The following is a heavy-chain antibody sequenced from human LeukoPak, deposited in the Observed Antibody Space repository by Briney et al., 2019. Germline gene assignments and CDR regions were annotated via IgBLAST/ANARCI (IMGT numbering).Heavy chain of an antibody. CDR2: IYYDGSNK. CDR3: AKLSLTGLSFDY. Sequence: GRSLRLSCAASGFIFSRYGMHWVRQAPGKGLAGVAVIYYDGSNKYYADSVKGRFTISRDNSKNTLYLQMNSLRAEDTAVYYCAKLSLTGLSFDYWGQGTLVTVSS. CDR1: GFIFSRYG. V-gene: IGHV3-30*18. J-gene: IGHJ4*02. D-gene: IGHD1-20*01.